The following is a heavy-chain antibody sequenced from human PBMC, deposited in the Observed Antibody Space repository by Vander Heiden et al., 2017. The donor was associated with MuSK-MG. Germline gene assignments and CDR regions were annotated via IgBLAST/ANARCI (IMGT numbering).Heavy chain of an antibody. V-gene: IGHV3-21*01. CDR3: ARDRSPLWGGRYFDY. CDR1: GFTFSSYS. D-gene: IGHD2-21*02. J-gene: IGHJ4*02. Sequence: EVQLVESGGGLVKPGGSLRLSCAASGFTFSSYSMNWVRQAPGKGLEWVSSISSSSSYIYYADSVKGRFTISRDNAKNSLYLQMNSLRAEDTAVYYCARDRSPLWGGRYFDYWGQGTLVTVSS. CDR2: ISSSSSYI.